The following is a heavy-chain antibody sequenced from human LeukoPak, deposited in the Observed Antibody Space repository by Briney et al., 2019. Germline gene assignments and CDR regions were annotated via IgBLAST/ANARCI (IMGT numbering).Heavy chain of an antibody. CDR2: IYHSRGT. CDR3: GRRGGGVVAAVNWCDP. J-gene: IGHJ5*02. CDR1: GGSMSSNSW. D-gene: IGHD2-2*01. Sequence: PSGPLPLTCAVSGGSMSSNSWWSWIRLHPLTRLKWIGDIYHSRGTDYDMSLKSRLIISVDNSKEQFSLKLRSVTAADTPLYYCGRRGGGVVAAVNWCDPGGQGALGTASS. V-gene: IGHV4-4*02.